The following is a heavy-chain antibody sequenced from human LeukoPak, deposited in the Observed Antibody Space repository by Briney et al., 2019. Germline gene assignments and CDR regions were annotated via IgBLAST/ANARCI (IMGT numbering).Heavy chain of an antibody. CDR3: AKSLGWYWFDP. CDR1: GGSISSYY. D-gene: IGHD6-19*01. CDR2: IYYSGST. Sequence: SETLSLTCTVSGGSISSYYWSWIRQPPGKGLEWIGYIYYSGSTNYNPSLKSRVTISVDTSKNQFSLKLSSVTAADTAVYYCAKSLGWYWFDPWGQGTLVTVSS. J-gene: IGHJ5*02. V-gene: IGHV4-59*01.